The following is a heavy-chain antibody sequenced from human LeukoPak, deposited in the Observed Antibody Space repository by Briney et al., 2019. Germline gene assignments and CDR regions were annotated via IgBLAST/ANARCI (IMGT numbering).Heavy chain of an antibody. V-gene: IGHV3-23*01. CDR1: GFTFSSYA. Sequence: GASLRLSCAASGFTFSSYAMSWVRQAPGKGLEWVSAISSSGGSTYYADSVKGRFTISRDNSKNALYLQMNSLRAEDTAVYYCAKVELNWNDEYFQHWGQGTLVTVSS. CDR3: AKVELNWNDEYFQH. D-gene: IGHD1-1*01. J-gene: IGHJ1*01. CDR2: ISSSGGST.